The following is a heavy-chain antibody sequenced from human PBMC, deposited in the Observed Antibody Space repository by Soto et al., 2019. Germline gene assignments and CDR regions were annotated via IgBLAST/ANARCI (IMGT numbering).Heavy chain of an antibody. D-gene: IGHD5-12*01. Sequence: ASVKVSCKASGGTFSSYAISWVRQAPGQGLEWMGGIIPIFGTANYAQKFQGRVTITADESTSTAYMELSSLRSEDTAVYYCARGRYSGYARRGYFDYWGQGTLVTVSS. V-gene: IGHV1-69*13. CDR2: IIPIFGTA. CDR3: ARGRYSGYARRGYFDY. J-gene: IGHJ4*02. CDR1: GGTFSSYA.